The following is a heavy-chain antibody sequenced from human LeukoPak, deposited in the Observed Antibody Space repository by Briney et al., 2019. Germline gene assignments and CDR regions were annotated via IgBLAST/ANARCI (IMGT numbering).Heavy chain of an antibody. V-gene: IGHV1-18*01. CDR1: GYTFTSYG. Sequence: ASVKVSCKASGYTFTSYGISWVRQAPGQGLEWMGWISAYNGNTNYAQKLQGRVTMTTDTPTSAAYMGLRSLRSDDTAVYYCARQIGPDYYDSSGYYLLDYWGQGTLVTVSS. CDR2: ISAYNGNT. J-gene: IGHJ4*02. D-gene: IGHD3-22*01. CDR3: ARQIGPDYYDSSGYYLLDY.